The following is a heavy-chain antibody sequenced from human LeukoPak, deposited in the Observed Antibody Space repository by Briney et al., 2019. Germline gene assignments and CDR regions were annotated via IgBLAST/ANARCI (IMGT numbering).Heavy chain of an antibody. CDR1: GFTFSAYA. J-gene: IGHJ4*02. CDR3: AKDHSEFPEGIFDY. CDR2: ISGSGGST. Sequence: QPGGSLRLSCAASGFTFSAYAMNWVRQAPGKGLEWVSAISGSGGSTYTADSVKGRFTISRNNSKNTLYLQMNSLRAEDTAVYYCAKDHSEFPEGIFDYWGQGTLVTVSS. V-gene: IGHV3-23*01. D-gene: IGHD1-14*01.